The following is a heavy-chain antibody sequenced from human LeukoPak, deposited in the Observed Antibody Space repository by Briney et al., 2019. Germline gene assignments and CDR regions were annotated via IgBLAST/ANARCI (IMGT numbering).Heavy chain of an antibody. CDR2: IYYSGSP. Sequence: PSETLSLTCTVSGGSISSSSYYWGWIRQPPGKGLEWIGSIYYSGSPYYNPSLKSRVTISVDTSKNQFSLKLSSVTAADTAVYYCAAQWLERLNWFDPWGQGTLVTVSS. CDR3: AAQWLERLNWFDP. J-gene: IGHJ5*02. D-gene: IGHD6-19*01. V-gene: IGHV4-39*01. CDR1: GGSISSSSYY.